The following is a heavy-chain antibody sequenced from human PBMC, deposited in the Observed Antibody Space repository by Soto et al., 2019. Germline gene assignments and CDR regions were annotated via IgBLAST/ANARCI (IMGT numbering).Heavy chain of an antibody. CDR1: GGSISSSSYY. J-gene: IGHJ4*02. Sequence: SETLSLTCTVSGGSISSSSYYWGWFRQPPGKGLEWIGSIYYSGSTYYNPSLKSRVTISVDTSKNQFSLKLSSVTAADTAVYYCASLGAAGIQVDYWGQGTLVTVS. V-gene: IGHV4-39*01. D-gene: IGHD6-13*01. CDR2: IYYSGST. CDR3: ASLGAAGIQVDY.